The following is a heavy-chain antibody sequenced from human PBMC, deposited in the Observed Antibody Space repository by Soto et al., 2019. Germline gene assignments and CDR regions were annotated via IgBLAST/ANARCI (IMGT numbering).Heavy chain of an antibody. V-gene: IGHV4-61*01. CDR1: GGSVSSGSYY. CDR3: ARDSQFSYGMDV. Sequence: QVPLQESGPGLVKPSETLSLTCTVSGGSVSSGSYYWSWIRQPPGKGLEWIGYIYYSGSTNYNPSLKSRVTISVDTSKNQFSLKLSSVTAADTAVYYCARDSQFSYGMDVWGQGTTVTVSS. CDR2: IYYSGST. J-gene: IGHJ6*02.